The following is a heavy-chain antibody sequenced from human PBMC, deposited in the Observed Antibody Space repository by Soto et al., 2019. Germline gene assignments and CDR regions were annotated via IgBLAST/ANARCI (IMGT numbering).Heavy chain of an antibody. D-gene: IGHD1-26*01. J-gene: IGHJ6*03. Sequence: EMQLVESGGGLVKPGGSLRLSCAASGFTFTYAWMSWVRQAPGKGLEWVGRIRSKTDGGTAEYSAPGKGRFTVSRDDAKKTLYREMNSLNNDDTGMYYCTTDTAWCIVVYSSDMDVWGTGTTVTLSS. CDR3: TTDTAWCIVVYSSDMDV. CDR2: IRSKTDGGTA. CDR1: GFTFTYAW. V-gene: IGHV3-15*01.